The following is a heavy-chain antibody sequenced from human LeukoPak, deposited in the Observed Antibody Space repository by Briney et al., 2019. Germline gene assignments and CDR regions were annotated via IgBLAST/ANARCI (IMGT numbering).Heavy chain of an antibody. Sequence: PGGSLRLFCAASGFTFSSYRMSWVRQAPGKGLEWVANIKQDGSEKYYVDSVKGRFTISRDNAKNSLYLQMNSLRAEDTAVYYCARLFRAKGDWFDPWGQGTLVTVSS. CDR3: ARLFRAKGDWFDP. J-gene: IGHJ5*02. D-gene: IGHD3-16*01. CDR2: IKQDGSEK. CDR1: GFTFSSYR. V-gene: IGHV3-7*01.